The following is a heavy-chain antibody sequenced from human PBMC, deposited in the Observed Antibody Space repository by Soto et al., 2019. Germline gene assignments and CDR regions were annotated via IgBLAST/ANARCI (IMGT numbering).Heavy chain of an antibody. J-gene: IGHJ4*02. CDR3: ARDLAAAGTLSIPD. CDR1: GGSISSYY. D-gene: IGHD6-13*01. CDR2: TYYSGST. V-gene: IGHV4-59*01. Sequence: SETLSLTCTVSGGSISSYYWSWIRQPPGKGLEWIGYTYYSGSTNYNPSLKSRVTISVDTSKNQFSLKLSSVTAADTAVYYCARDLAAAGTLSIPDWGQGTLVTVSS.